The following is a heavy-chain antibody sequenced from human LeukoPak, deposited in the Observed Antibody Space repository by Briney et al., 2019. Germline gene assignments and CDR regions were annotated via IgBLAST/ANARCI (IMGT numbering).Heavy chain of an antibody. D-gene: IGHD6-13*01. CDR2: ISYDGSNK. CDR1: GFTFSSYA. CDR3: ARDWPSGYSSSWYDSFDY. Sequence: GGSLRLSCAASGFTFSSYAMHWVRQAPGKGLEWVAVISYDGSNKYYADSVKGRFTISRDNSKNTLYLQMNSLRAEDTAVYYCARDWPSGYSSSWYDSFDYWGQGTLVTVSS. V-gene: IGHV3-30-3*01. J-gene: IGHJ4*02.